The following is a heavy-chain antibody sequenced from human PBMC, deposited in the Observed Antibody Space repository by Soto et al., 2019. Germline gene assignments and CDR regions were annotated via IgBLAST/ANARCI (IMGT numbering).Heavy chain of an antibody. D-gene: IGHD6-19*01. CDR1: GFTFSDYA. V-gene: IGHV3-30*18. CDR2: VSHDGRNT. CDR3: AKGGRQWLVTSDFNY. J-gene: IGHJ4*02. Sequence: VQLVESGGGVVQPGRSLRLSCAASGFTFSDYAMHWVRQAPGKGLEWVAVVSHDGRNTHYADSVKGRFTISRDSSKNTVALEMTRLRAADTAVYYCAKGGRQWLVTSDFNYWGQGALVTVSS.